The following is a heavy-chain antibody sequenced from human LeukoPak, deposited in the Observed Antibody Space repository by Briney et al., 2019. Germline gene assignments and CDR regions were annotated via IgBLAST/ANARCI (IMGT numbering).Heavy chain of an antibody. CDR3: AKARGCTSCQNWFDP. CDR2: IYHSGST. D-gene: IGHD2-2*01. V-gene: IGHV4-38-2*01. J-gene: IGHJ5*02. Sequence: PSETLSLTCAVSGYSISSGYYWGWIRQPPGKGLEWIGSIYHSGSTYYNPSLKSRITISVDTSKNQFSLKLSSVTAADTAVYYCAKARGCTSCQNWFDPWGQGTLVTVSS. CDR1: GYSISSGYY.